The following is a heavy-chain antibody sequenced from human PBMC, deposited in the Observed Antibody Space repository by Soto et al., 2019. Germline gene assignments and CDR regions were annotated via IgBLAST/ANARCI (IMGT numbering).Heavy chain of an antibody. Sequence: SQTLPLTCAISGDSVSSNSAAWNWIRQSPSRGLEWLGRTYYRSKWYNDYAVSVKSRITINPDTSKNQFSLQLNSVTPEDTAVYYCARDHLVVVPAAMEFYPNWFDPWGQGTLVTVSS. J-gene: IGHJ5*02. CDR3: ARDHLVVVPAAMEFYPNWFDP. D-gene: IGHD2-2*01. CDR2: TYYRSKWYN. CDR1: GDSVSSNSAA. V-gene: IGHV6-1*01.